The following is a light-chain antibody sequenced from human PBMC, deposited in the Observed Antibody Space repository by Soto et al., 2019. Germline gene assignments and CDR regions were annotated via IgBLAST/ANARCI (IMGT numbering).Light chain of an antibody. Sequence: APPCPLSGAPRQARTISLTGNSKVVGGYNYVSWYQQYPGKVPKLMIYDVTKRPSGVPDRFSGSKSGNTASLTISGLQAEDEADYYCCSHAGSYTYVFGTGTKVTVL. J-gene: IGLJ1*01. V-gene: IGLV2-11*01. CDR1: SKVVGGYNY. CDR2: DVT. CDR3: CSHAGSYTYV.